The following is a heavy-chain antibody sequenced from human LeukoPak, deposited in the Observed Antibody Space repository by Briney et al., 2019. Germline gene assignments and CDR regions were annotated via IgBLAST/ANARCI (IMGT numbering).Heavy chain of an antibody. D-gene: IGHD1-14*01. CDR3: ARAITAAFDI. CDR2: ISSSSSYI. CDR1: GFTFSSYS. V-gene: IGHV3-21*01. Sequence: GGSLRLSCAASGFTFSSYSMNWVRQAPGKGLEWVSSISSSSSYIYYADSVKGRFTISRDNAKNSLYLQMNSLRAEDAAVYYCARAITAAFDIWGQGTMVTVSS. J-gene: IGHJ3*02.